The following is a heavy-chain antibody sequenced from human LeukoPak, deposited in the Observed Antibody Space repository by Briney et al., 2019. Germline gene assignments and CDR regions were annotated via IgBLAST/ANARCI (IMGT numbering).Heavy chain of an antibody. D-gene: IGHD6-6*01. J-gene: IGHJ6*03. CDR2: ISYDGNIK. CDR3: ARAHLSSSSTDYMDV. V-gene: IGHV3-30*04. Sequence: GGSLRLSCAASGFTLSSHAVHWVRQAPGKGLEWVALISYDGNIKYYADSVKGRFTISRDNSKNTLSLQMNSLRPEDTAVYYCARAHLSSSSTDYMDVWGKGTTVTVSS. CDR1: GFTLSSHA.